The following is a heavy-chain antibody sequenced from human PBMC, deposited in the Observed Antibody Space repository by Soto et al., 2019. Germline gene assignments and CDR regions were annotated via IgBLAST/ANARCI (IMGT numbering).Heavy chain of an antibody. CDR1: GFSLTTSGVG. V-gene: IGHV2-5*02. J-gene: IGHJ4*02. Sequence: QITLNESGPTPVKPRQTLTLTCTFSGFSLTTSGVGVGWIRQSPGKAPEWLALIYWDDDKRYSPSLKSRLTITKDTSKEQVVLTMADLDPADTATYYCAHRVLRTVFGLVTTTAIYFNFWGQGTPVAVSS. CDR2: IYWDDDK. D-gene: IGHD3-3*01. CDR3: AHRVLRTVFGLVTTTAIYFNF.